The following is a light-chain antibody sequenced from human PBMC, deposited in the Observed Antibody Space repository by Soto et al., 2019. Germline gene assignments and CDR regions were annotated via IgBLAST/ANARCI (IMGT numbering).Light chain of an antibody. J-gene: IGKJ5*01. CDR2: YAS. CDR3: QQYPNWPPIT. V-gene: IGKV3-15*01. CDR1: QSVRNN. Sequence: EIMMTQSPATLSVSPGERATLSCRASQSVRNNLDWYQQKPGQAPRLLIYYASTRATGIPARFSGSGSGTDFPLTISSLQSEDFALYYFQQYPNWPPITFGQGTRLESK.